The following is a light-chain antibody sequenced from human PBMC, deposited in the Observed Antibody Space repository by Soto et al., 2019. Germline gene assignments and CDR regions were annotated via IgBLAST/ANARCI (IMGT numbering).Light chain of an antibody. CDR3: QQYYSYLT. CDR1: QGISSY. CDR2: AAS. V-gene: IGKV1-8*01. J-gene: IGKJ3*01. Sequence: AIRMTQSPSSFSASTGDRVTITCRASQGISSYLAWYQQKPGKAPKLLIYAASTLQSWVPPRFSGSGSGTDFTLAISCLQSEDFATYYCQQYYSYLTFGPGTKVAIK.